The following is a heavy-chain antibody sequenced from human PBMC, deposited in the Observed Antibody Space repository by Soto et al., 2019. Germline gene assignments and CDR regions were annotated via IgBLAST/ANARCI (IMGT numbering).Heavy chain of an antibody. V-gene: IGHV4-39*01. D-gene: IGHD1-26*01. CDR2: IYYSGST. J-gene: IGHJ5*02. CDR1: GGSISSSSYY. CDR3: ARRTRGSYFANNWFDP. Sequence: SETLSLTCTVSGGSISSSSYYWGWIRQPPGKGLEWIGSIYYSGSTYYNPSLKSRVTISVDTSKNQFSLKLSSVTAADTAVYYCARRTRGSYFANNWFDPWGQGTLVTVSS.